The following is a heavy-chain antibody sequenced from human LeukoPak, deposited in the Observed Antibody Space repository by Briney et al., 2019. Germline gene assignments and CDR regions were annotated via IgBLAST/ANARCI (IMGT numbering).Heavy chain of an antibody. J-gene: IGHJ6*03. CDR2: ISHSGST. D-gene: IGHD2-15*01. CDR1: GGSFSGYY. V-gene: IGHV4-34*01. Sequence: SETLSLTCAVSGGSFSGYYWHWIRQAPGKGLEWIGEISHSGSTNYNPYPMSRVTISVDNYKNQFSLELCSVTAADTAVYYCARLGYCSGGSCYSYGYYYYMDVWGKGTTVTVSS. CDR3: ARLGYCSGGSCYSYGYYYYMDV.